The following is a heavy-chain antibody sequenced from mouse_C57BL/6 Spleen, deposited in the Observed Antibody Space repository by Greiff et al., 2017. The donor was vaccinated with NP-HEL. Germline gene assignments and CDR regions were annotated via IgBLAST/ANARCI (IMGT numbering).Heavy chain of an antibody. CDR2: IHPNSGST. CDR1: GYTFTSYW. CDR3: ASWGGYLDY. J-gene: IGHJ2*01. Sequence: QVQLQQPGAELVKPGASVKLSCKASGYTFTSYWMHWVKQRPGQGLEWIGMIHPNSGSTNYNEKFKGKATLTGDKSSSTAYMQLSSLTSEDSAVYYCASWGGYLDYWGQGTTLTVSS. V-gene: IGHV1-64*01.